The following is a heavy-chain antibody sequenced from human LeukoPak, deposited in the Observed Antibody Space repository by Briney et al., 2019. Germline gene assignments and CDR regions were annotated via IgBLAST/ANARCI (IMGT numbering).Heavy chain of an antibody. Sequence: GGSLRLSCAASGFTFSSYEMNWARQAPGKGLEWVSYISSSGSTIYYADSVKGRFIISRDNAKNSLYLQMNSLRAEDTAVYYCARGYYGSGSRHFDYWGQGTLVTVSS. CDR1: GFTFSSYE. V-gene: IGHV3-48*03. CDR2: ISSSGSTI. CDR3: ARGYYGSGSRHFDY. D-gene: IGHD3-10*01. J-gene: IGHJ4*02.